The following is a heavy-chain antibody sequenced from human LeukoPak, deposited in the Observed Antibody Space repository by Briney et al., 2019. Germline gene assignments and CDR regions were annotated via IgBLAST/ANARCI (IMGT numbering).Heavy chain of an antibody. Sequence: ASVKVSCKASGYTFTSYGISWVRQAPGQGLEWMGWISAYNGNTNYAQKLQGRVTMTTDTSTSTAYMELRSLRSDDTAVYYCARAVITMVRGVIITGYYYYYGMDVSGQGTTVTVSS. D-gene: IGHD3-10*01. J-gene: IGHJ6*02. CDR1: GYTFTSYG. CDR3: ARAVITMVRGVIITGYYYYYGMDV. V-gene: IGHV1-18*01. CDR2: ISAYNGNT.